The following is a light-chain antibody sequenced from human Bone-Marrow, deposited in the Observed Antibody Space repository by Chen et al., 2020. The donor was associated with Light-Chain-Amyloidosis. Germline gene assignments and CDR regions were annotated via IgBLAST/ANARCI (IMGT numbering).Light chain of an antibody. V-gene: IGKV3-20*01. J-gene: IGKJ5*01. CDR1: QSVSSSY. Sequence: EIVLTQSPGTLSLSPGESATVSCRASQSVSSSYVAWYQQKSGQAPRLLIHGASTRAPGIPDRFSGRGSGTDFTLSITRVEAEDFAVYYCQHYDSLLTFGQGTRLDIK. CDR3: QHYDSLLT. CDR2: GAS.